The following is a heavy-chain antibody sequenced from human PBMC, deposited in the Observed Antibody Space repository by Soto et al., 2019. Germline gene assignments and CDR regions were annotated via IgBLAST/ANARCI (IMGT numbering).Heavy chain of an antibody. D-gene: IGHD2-2*01. CDR1: GGSFSGYY. CDR3: ARTRYCSSTSCFHYYYYYMDV. J-gene: IGHJ6*03. Sequence: SETLSLTCAVYGGSFSGYYWSWIRQPPGKGLEWIGEINHSGSTNYNPSLKSRVTISVDTSKNQFSLKLSSVTAADTAVYYCARTRYCSSTSCFHYYYYYMDVWGKGTTVTVSS. CDR2: INHSGST. V-gene: IGHV4-34*09.